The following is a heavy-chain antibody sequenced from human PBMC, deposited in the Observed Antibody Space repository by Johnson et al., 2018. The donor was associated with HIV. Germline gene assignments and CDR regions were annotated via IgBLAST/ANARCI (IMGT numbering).Heavy chain of an antibody. CDR1: GFTFFSYG. CDR2: ISYDGSNK. V-gene: IGHV3-30*18. J-gene: IGHJ3*02. CDR3: AKDPYDSSGYRRDAFDI. Sequence: VESGGGLVQPGRSLRLSCVASGFTFFSYGMHWVRQAPGKGLEWVAVISYDGSNKYYVESVKGRFTISRDNSKNTLFLQMNSLRPEDTSVYYCAKDPYDSSGYRRDAFDIWGQGTMVTVSS. D-gene: IGHD3-22*01.